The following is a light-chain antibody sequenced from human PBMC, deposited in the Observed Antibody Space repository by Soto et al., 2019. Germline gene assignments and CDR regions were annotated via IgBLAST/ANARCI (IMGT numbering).Light chain of an antibody. Sequence: QSVLTQPPSVSGDPGQRVTISCTGSSSNIGATYHVHWYQQLPGTAPKLLISGNSNRPSGVPDRFSGYKSGTSASLAITGLQAEDDAEYYCQPYDINLSGSVFGGGNKLTVL. CDR3: QPYDINLSGSV. CDR2: GNS. CDR1: SSNIGATYH. V-gene: IGLV1-40*01. J-gene: IGLJ3*02.